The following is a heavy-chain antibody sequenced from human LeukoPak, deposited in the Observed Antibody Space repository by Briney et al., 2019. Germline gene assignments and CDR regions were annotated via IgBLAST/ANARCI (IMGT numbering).Heavy chain of an antibody. D-gene: IGHD4-17*01. CDR3: AREAGAYGDYVGLYYFDY. CDR2: INHSGST. J-gene: IGHJ4*02. Sequence: SETLSLTCAVYGGSFSGYYWSWIRQPPGKGLEWIGEINHSGSTNYNPSLKSRVTISVDTFKNQFSLKLSSVTAADTAVYYCAREAGAYGDYVGLYYFDYWGQGTLVTVSS. V-gene: IGHV4-34*01. CDR1: GGSFSGYY.